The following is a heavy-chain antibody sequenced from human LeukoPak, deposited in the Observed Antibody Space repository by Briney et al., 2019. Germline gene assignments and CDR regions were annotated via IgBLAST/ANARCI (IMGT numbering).Heavy chain of an antibody. CDR2: IYSGGST. Sequence: GGSLRLSCAAFGFTVSRNHMTWVRQAPGKGLEWVSIIYSGGSTYYADSVRGRFTISRDSSQSTLYLQMNGLRAEDTAVYYCVTLPTGDYWGQGTLVTVSS. V-gene: IGHV3-53*01. J-gene: IGHJ4*02. CDR3: VTLPTGDY. CDR1: GFTVSRNH. D-gene: IGHD2-15*01.